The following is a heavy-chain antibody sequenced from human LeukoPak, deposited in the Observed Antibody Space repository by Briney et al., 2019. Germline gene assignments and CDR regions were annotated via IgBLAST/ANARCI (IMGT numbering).Heavy chain of an antibody. CDR1: GGTFSSYA. J-gene: IGHJ4*02. Sequence: AASVKVSCKASGGTFSSYAINWVRQATGQGLEWMGWMNPNSGNTGYAQKFQGRVTMTRNTSISTAYMELSSLRSEDTAVYYCARGRVERHGNYYGSGSYPDYWGQGTLVTVSS. CDR2: MNPNSGNT. D-gene: IGHD3-10*01. V-gene: IGHV1-8*02. CDR3: ARGRVERHGNYYGSGSYPDY.